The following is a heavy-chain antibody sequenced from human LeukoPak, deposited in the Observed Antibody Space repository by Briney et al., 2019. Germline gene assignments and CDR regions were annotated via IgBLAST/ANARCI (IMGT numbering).Heavy chain of an antibody. CDR1: GFTFSSYA. V-gene: IGHV3-23*01. Sequence: PGGSLRLSCAASGFTFSSYAMSWVRQTPGKGLEWVSAISGSGGSTYYADSVKGRFTISRDNSKNTLYLQMNSLRAEDTAVYYCAKGTQLPPYDYDSSGSGMDVWGQGTTVTVSS. CDR3: AKGTQLPPYDYDSSGSGMDV. D-gene: IGHD3-22*01. J-gene: IGHJ6*02. CDR2: ISGSGGST.